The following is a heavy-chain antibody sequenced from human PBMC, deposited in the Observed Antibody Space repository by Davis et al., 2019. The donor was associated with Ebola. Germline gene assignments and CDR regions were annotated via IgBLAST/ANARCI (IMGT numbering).Heavy chain of an antibody. V-gene: IGHV3-30-3*01. D-gene: IGHD2-21*01. Sequence: GESLKISCAASGFTFSSYAMHWVRQAPGKGLEWVAVISYDGSNKYYADSVKGRFTISRDNSKNTLYLQMNSLKTEDTAVYYCTRPIPLGYYYGMDVWGQGTTVTVSS. CDR2: ISYDGSNK. CDR1: GFTFSSYA. J-gene: IGHJ6*02. CDR3: TRPIPLGYYYGMDV.